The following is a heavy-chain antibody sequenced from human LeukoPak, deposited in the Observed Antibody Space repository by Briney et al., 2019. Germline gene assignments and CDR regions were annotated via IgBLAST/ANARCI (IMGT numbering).Heavy chain of an antibody. Sequence: PGGSLRLSCAASGFTFSSYAMSWVRQAPGKGLEWVSAISGSGGSTYYADSVKGRFTISRDNSKNTLYLQMNSLRAEDTAVYYCAREPAAALFLPGSYFDYWGQGTLVPVSS. D-gene: IGHD6-13*01. J-gene: IGHJ4*02. CDR2: ISGSGGST. V-gene: IGHV3-23*01. CDR1: GFTFSSYA. CDR3: AREPAAALFLPGSYFDY.